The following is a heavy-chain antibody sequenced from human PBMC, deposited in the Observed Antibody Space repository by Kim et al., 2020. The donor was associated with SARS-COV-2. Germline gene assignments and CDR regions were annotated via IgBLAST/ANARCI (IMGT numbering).Heavy chain of an antibody. D-gene: IGHD1-1*01. Sequence: GGSLRLSCAASGFTFSGSAMHWVRQASGKGLEWVGRIRSKANSYATAYAASVRCRFTISSDDSKHTPYLQMNSLKTEDTDVCSCTRRGIGSALDGHWGQG. V-gene: IGHV3-73*01. CDR2: IRSKANSYAT. CDR3: TRRGIGSALDGH. CDR1: GFTFSGSA. J-gene: IGHJ1*01.